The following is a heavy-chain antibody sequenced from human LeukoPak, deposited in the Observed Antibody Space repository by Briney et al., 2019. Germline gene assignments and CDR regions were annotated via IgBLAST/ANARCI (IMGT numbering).Heavy chain of an antibody. V-gene: IGHV4-31*03. J-gene: IGHJ3*02. Sequence: SETLSLTCTVSGVSISSGGYYWSWIRQHPGKGLEWIGYIYYSGSTYYNPSLKSRVTISVDTSKNQFSLKLSSVTAADTAVYYCARLLGYDFWSGYSPDAFDIWGQGTMVTVSS. D-gene: IGHD3-3*01. CDR1: GVSISSGGYY. CDR2: IYYSGST. CDR3: ARLLGYDFWSGYSPDAFDI.